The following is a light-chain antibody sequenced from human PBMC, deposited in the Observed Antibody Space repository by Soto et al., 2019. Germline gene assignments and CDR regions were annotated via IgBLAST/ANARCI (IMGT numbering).Light chain of an antibody. CDR3: SVWDNRLSCRV. CDR2: FNT. V-gene: IGLV1-44*01. CDR1: SSNIGSNT. J-gene: IGLJ3*02. Sequence: HSVLSQPPSASGTPGQRVTISCSGSSSNIGSNTVSWYQQFPGTAPKLLIYFNTQRPSGVPDRFSGSKSGTSASLAISGLRSEDEAEYFCSVWDNRLSCRVFGEGTKVNVL.